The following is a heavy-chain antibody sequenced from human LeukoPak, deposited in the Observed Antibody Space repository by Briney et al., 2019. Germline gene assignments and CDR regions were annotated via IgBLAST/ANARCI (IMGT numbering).Heavy chain of an antibody. J-gene: IGHJ3*02. CDR1: GFTFSDYY. CDR2: ISSSGSTT. D-gene: IGHD2-21*02. CDR3: AKGGVVTGQDAFDI. V-gene: IGHV3-11*01. Sequence: GGSLRLSCAASGFTFSDYYMSWIRQAPGKGLEWVSYISSSGSTTYYADSVKGRFTISRDNSKNTLYLQMNSLRAEDTAVYYCAKGGVVTGQDAFDIWGQGTMVTVSS.